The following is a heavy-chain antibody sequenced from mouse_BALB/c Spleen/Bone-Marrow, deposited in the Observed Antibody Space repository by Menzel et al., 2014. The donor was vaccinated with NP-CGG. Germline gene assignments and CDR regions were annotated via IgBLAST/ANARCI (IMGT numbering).Heavy chain of an antibody. J-gene: IGHJ3*01. CDR3: ALGSWFAY. CDR2: IYYSGTI. CDR1: GISITTGNYR. Sequence: EVQLQQSGPGLVKPSQTVSLPCTVTGISITTGNYRWSWIRQFPGNKLEWIGYIYYSGTITYNPSLTSRTTITRDTSKNQFFLEMNSLTAEDTATYYCALGSWFAYWGQGTLVTVSA. V-gene: IGHV3-5*02.